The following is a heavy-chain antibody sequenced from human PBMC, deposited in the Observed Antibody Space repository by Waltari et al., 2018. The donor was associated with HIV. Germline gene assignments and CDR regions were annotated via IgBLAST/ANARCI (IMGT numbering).Heavy chain of an antibody. J-gene: IGHJ3*02. D-gene: IGHD2-2*02. CDR1: GGSISSGSYY. CDR3: AREGNIVVVPAAIREAFDI. CDR2: IYTSGST. Sequence: QVQLQESGPGLVKPSQTLSLTCTVSGGSISSGSYYWSWIRQPAGKGLEWIGRIYTSGSTNYNPSLNSRVTISVDTSKNQFSLKLSSVTAADTAVYYCAREGNIVVVPAAIREAFDIWGQGTMVTVSS. V-gene: IGHV4-61*02.